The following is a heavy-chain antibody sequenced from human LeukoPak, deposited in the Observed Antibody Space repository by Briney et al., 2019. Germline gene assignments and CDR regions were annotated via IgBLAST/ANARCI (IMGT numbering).Heavy chain of an antibody. V-gene: IGHV1-18*01. CDR3: ARVLRSGSYYYFDY. J-gene: IGHJ4*02. Sequence: AASVKVSCKASGYTFTSYGISWVRQAPGQGLEWMGWNSAYNGNTNYAQKLQGRVTMTTDTSTSTAYMELRSLRSDDTAVYYCARVLRSGSYYYFDYWGQGTLATVSS. CDR2: NSAYNGNT. CDR1: GYTFTSYG. D-gene: IGHD1-26*01.